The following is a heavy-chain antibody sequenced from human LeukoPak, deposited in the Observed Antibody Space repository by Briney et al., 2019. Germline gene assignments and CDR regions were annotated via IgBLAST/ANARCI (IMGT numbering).Heavy chain of an antibody. CDR1: GGSISSCTYS. CDR2: FSCSGST. D-gene: IGHD6-19*01. CDR3: AKVGENSGWTPYEGNYYYYMDV. V-gene: IGHV4-39*07. Sequence: PSETLSLTCSVSGGSISSCTYSWGWIRQPPGKGLEWIGSFSCSGSTYYNPSLKSRVTISVDTSKSQFSLYMDSVTAADTAVYYCAKVGENSGWTPYEGNYYYYMDVWGKGTTVTISS. J-gene: IGHJ6*03.